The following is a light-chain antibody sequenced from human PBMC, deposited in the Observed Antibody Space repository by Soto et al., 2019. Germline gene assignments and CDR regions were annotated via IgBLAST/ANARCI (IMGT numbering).Light chain of an antibody. CDR2: AAS. Sequence: DIQMTQSPSSLSASVGDRVTITCRASQSISSYLNWYQQKSGKAPKVLIYAASRLQNGVPSRFSGRGSGTDFTLTITSLQPEDFGSYFCQQNYAYPWTFGQGTKVDIK. J-gene: IGKJ1*01. V-gene: IGKV1-39*01. CDR1: QSISSY. CDR3: QQNYAYPWT.